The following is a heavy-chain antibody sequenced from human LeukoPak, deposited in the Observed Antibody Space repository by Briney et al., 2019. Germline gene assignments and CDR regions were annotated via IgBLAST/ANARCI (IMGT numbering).Heavy chain of an antibody. V-gene: IGHV3-74*01. CDR2: INSDGSST. J-gene: IGHJ6*02. Sequence: GGSLRLSCAASGFTFSSYWMHWVRQAPGKGLVWVSRINSDGSSTSYADSVKGRFTISKDNTKNSLYLQMNSLRAEDTAIYYCATLHFYAMGVWGQGTTVTVSS. CDR1: GFTFSSYW. CDR3: ATLHFYAMGV.